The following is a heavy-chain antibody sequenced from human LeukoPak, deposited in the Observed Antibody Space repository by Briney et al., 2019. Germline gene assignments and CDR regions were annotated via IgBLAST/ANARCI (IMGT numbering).Heavy chain of an antibody. CDR2: ISYDGSNK. J-gene: IGHJ5*02. V-gene: IGHV3-30*18. Sequence: GGSLRLSCAASGFTFSSYGMHWVRQAPGKGLEWVAVISYDGSNKYYADSVKGRFTISRDNSKNTLYPQMNSLRAEDTAVYYCAKERDGSSGYYFWRWFDPWGQGTLVTVSS. D-gene: IGHD3-22*01. CDR1: GFTFSSYG. CDR3: AKERDGSSGYYFWRWFDP.